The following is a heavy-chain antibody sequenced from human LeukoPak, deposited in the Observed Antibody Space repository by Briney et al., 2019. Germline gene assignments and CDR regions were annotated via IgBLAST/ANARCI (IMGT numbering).Heavy chain of an antibody. CDR1: GFTVSSSY. CDR2: IYSGGTT. Sequence: GGSLRLSCEASGFTVSSSYMRWVRQAPGKGLEWVSVIYSGGTTYYADSAKGRFTISRDNSKNTLYLQMNSLRVEDTAVYYCARDEGDYWGQGTLVTVSS. CDR3: ARDEGDY. V-gene: IGHV3-66*01. J-gene: IGHJ4*02.